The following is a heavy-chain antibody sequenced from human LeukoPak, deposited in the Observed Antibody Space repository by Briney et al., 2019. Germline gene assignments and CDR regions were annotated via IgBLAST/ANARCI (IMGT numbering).Heavy chain of an antibody. D-gene: IGHD4-17*01. CDR1: GSSITNYW. V-gene: IGHV5-51*01. CDR3: ARHGGGTTVTTDY. J-gene: IGHJ4*02. Sequence: GEFLLICCKGFGSSITNYWIGLRRHPAKEGQELVGTNYAGDSENRYSPSFQGPLTISADKSITTAYLQWTSLKASDTAMYYCARHGGGTTVTTDYWGQGTLVTVSS. CDR2: NYAGDSEN.